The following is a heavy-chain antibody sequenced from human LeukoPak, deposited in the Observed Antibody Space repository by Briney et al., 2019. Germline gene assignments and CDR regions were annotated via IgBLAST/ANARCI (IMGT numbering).Heavy chain of an antibody. V-gene: IGHV1-18*01. CDR3: AREHYDILTDYYNEWAYYGMDV. D-gene: IGHD3-9*01. J-gene: IGHJ6*02. CDR2: ISAYNGKT. CDR1: GYTFTSYG. Sequence: ASVKVSCKASGYTFTSYGMSWVRQAPGQGLEWMGWISAYNGKTNYAQKFQGRVTMTTDTPTSTAYMELRSLRSDDTAVYYCAREHYDILTDYYNEWAYYGMDVWGQGTTVTVSS.